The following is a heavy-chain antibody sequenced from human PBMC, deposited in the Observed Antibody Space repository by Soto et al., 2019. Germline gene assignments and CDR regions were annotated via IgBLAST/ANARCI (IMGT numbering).Heavy chain of an antibody. Sequence: QVQLVQSGAEVKKPGSSVKVSCKASGGTFSSYAISWVRQAPGQGLEWMGGIIPIFGTANYAQKFQGRVTITADKSTSTAYMELSSLRSEDTAVYYCASPARAAAQGDYYYSMDVWGQGTTVTVSS. CDR1: GGTFSSYA. D-gene: IGHD6-13*01. CDR3: ASPARAAAQGDYYYSMDV. V-gene: IGHV1-69*06. J-gene: IGHJ6*02. CDR2: IIPIFGTA.